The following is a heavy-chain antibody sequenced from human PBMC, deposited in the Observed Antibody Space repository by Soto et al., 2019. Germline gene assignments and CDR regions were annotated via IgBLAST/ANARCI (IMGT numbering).Heavy chain of an antibody. D-gene: IGHD3-16*01. V-gene: IGHV3-48*02. CDR3: ARDARNADYDY. CDR2: IHGTRSII. CDR1: GFTFSTHA. J-gene: IGHJ4*02. Sequence: EVQLVESGGGLVQPGGSLRLSCAVSGFTFSTHAMNWVRRAPGKGLEWVAYIHGTRSIIYYADSVKGRFTISRDNAKNSLFLQMYSLRDEDMAVYYCARDARNADYDYWGQGTLVTVSS.